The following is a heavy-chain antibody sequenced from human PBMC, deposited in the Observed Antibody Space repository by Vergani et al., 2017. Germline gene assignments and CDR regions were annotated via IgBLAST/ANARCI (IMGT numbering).Heavy chain of an antibody. CDR1: GFTFIMNA. V-gene: IGHV3-23*01. Sequence: EVQLLESGGDVVQPGGSLRLSCAASGFTFIMNAMSWVRQAPGKGLEWVSTLSASDRRTHYADSVKGRFTISRDNSKNTLFLHMNSLRPEDTAVYYCAKVGRSEVAGTFGAFDIWGQGKMVTVSS. CDR2: LSASDRRT. CDR3: AKVGRSEVAGTFGAFDI. J-gene: IGHJ3*02. D-gene: IGHD6-19*01.